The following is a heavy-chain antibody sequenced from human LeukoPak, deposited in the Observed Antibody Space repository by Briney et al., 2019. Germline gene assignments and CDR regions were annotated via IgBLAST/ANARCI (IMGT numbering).Heavy chain of an antibody. CDR3: AKGSRFLEWLLSEPYYYYGMDV. Sequence: GGSLRLSCAASGFTFSSYDMSWVRQAPGKGLEWASAISGSGGSTYYADSVKGRFTISRDNSKNTLYLQMNSLRAEDTAVYYCAKGSRFLEWLLSEPYYYYGMDVWGQGTTVTVSS. J-gene: IGHJ6*02. D-gene: IGHD3-3*01. V-gene: IGHV3-23*01. CDR2: ISGSGGST. CDR1: GFTFSSYD.